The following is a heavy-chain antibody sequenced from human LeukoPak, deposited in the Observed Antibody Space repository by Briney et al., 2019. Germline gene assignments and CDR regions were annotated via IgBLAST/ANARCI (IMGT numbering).Heavy chain of an antibody. Sequence: ASVTVSRKPSGYTFTSYYIHWVRQAPGQGLEWMGIIIPSSGATNYAQKFQGRVTMTRDTSTSTVYMELSSQRSEDTAVYYCARATNFYYYYGMDVWGQGTTVTVSS. J-gene: IGHJ6*02. V-gene: IGHV1-46*01. CDR1: GYTFTSYY. CDR2: IIPSSGAT. CDR3: ARATNFYYYYGMDV. D-gene: IGHD1-26*01.